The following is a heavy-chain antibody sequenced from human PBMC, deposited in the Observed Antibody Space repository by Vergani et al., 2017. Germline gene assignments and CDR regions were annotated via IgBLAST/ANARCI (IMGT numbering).Heavy chain of an antibody. CDR1: GFTFDDYA. CDR2: ISWNSGSI. J-gene: IGHJ4*02. D-gene: IGHD5-24*01. Sequence: EVQLVESGGGLVQPGRSLRLSCAASGFTFDDYAMHWVRQAPGKGLEWVSGISWNSGSIGYADSVKGRFTISRDNAKNSLYLQMNSLRAEDTAVYYCARAVECDYWGQGTLVTVSS. CDR3: ARAVECDY. V-gene: IGHV3-9*01.